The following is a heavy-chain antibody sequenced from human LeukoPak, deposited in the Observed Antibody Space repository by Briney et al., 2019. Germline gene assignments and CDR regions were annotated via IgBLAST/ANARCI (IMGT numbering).Heavy chain of an antibody. J-gene: IGHJ4*02. CDR3: ARGYSYGNSPFDY. V-gene: IGHV5-51*04. D-gene: IGHD5-18*01. CDR1: GYSFNTYR. Sequence: GESLKLSCKGSGYSFNTYRLGWVRQMPGRGLGWVGVISAGDSATRYSPSFQGQVTISADEPISTAYLQWSSLKASDTAMYYGARGYSYGNSPFDYWGQGTLVTVSS. CDR2: ISAGDSAT.